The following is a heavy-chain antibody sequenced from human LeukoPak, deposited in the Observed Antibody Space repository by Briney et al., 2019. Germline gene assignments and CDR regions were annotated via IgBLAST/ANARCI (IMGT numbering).Heavy chain of an antibody. CDR3: VRPRSNDFWSGYSYYFDY. J-gene: IGHJ4*02. CDR2: DSDT. Sequence: DSDTRYSPSFQGQVTISADTSSSTAYLQWSRLKASDTAMYYCVRPRSNDFWSGYSYYFDYWGQGTLVTVSP. V-gene: IGHV5-51*01. D-gene: IGHD3-3*01.